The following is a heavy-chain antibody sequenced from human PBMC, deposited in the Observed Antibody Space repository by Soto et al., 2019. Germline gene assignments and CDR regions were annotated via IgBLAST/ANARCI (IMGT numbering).Heavy chain of an antibody. CDR2: ISGSGGST. CDR3: AKDGSGSYFEVGGY. J-gene: IGHJ4*02. V-gene: IGHV3-23*01. Sequence: EVQLLESGGGLVQPGGSLRLSCAASGFTFSSYAMSWVRQDPGKGLEWVSAISGSGGSTYYADSVKGRFTISRDNSKNTLYLQINSLRAEDTAVYYCAKDGSGSYFEVGGYWGQGTLVTVSS. D-gene: IGHD3-10*01. CDR1: GFTFSSYA.